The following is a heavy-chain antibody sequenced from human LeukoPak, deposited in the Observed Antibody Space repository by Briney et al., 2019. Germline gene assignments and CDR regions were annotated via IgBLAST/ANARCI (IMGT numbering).Heavy chain of an antibody. Sequence: GGSLRLSCAASGFTFGTYAMHWVRQAPGKGREWVAVILSDGSIQNTADSVRGRFIISRDNSKNTLFLQMNRLKTEDTAVYYCARGAILGGYNLIDDWGQGTLVTVSS. CDR1: GFTFGTYA. V-gene: IGHV3-30*04. J-gene: IGHJ4*02. D-gene: IGHD1-26*01. CDR3: ARGAILGGYNLIDD. CDR2: ILSDGSIQ.